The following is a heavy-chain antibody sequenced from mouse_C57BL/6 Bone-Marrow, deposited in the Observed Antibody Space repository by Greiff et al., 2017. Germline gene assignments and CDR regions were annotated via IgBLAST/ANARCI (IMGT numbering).Heavy chain of an antibody. D-gene: IGHD2-3*01. J-gene: IGHJ1*03. CDR1: GFTFSSYA. Sequence: EVMLVESGGGLVKPGGSLKLSCAASGFTFSSYAMSWVRQTPEKRLEWVATISDGGSYTYYPDNVKGRFTISRDNAKNNLYLQMSHLKSEDTAMYYCARGDGYYLLWYCDVWGTGTTVTVSS. CDR3: ARGDGYYLLWYCDV. CDR2: ISDGGSYT. V-gene: IGHV5-4*03.